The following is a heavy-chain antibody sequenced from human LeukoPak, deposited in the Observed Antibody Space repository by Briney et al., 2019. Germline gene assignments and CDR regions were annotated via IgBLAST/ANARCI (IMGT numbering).Heavy chain of an antibody. J-gene: IGHJ5*02. CDR2: ISAYNGNT. CDR1: GYTFTSYG. D-gene: IGHD2-2*01. V-gene: IGHV1-18*01. CDR3: ARDQDIVVVPAAHNWFDP. Sequence: ASVKVSCKASGYTFTSYGISWVRQAPGQGLEWMGWISAYNGNTNYAQKLQGRVTMTTDTSTSTAYMELRSLRSDDTAVYYCARDQDIVVVPAAHNWFDPWGQGTLVTVSS.